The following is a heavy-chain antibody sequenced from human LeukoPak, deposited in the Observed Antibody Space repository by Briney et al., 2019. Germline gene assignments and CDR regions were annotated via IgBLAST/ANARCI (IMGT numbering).Heavy chain of an antibody. CDR2: IYPGDSDT. V-gene: IGHV5-51*01. D-gene: IGHD3-22*01. CDR3: ARQHDDRSGFDY. Sequence: GESLKISCKGSGYSFTSYWIGCVRQMPGKGLGWMGIIYPGDSDTKYSSSSQGQGTSSADYSNSTAYLQWSRLKASDTAMYYCARQHDDRSGFDYWGQGTLVTVSS. CDR1: GYSFTSYW. J-gene: IGHJ4*02.